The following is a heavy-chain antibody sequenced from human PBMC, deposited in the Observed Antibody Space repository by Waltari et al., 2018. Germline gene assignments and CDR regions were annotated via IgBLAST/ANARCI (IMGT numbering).Heavy chain of an antibody. V-gene: IGHV3-49*03. CDR3: SRAGINFYSPHFDS. CDR2: IRNKEHWGTT. D-gene: IGHD3-10*01. CDR1: GFIFADYA. J-gene: IGHJ4*02. Sequence: EVQLVESGGGLVQPGRSLRLACSASGFIFADYAIRWFRHVPGKGLEGVGFIRNKEHWGTTHVAASVKGIFTISRDDSKNNAYLHMNSLKTEDAATYFCSRAGINFYSPHFDSWGQGTLVTVSS.